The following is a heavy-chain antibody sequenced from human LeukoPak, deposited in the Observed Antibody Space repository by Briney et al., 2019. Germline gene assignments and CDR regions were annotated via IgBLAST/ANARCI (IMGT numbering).Heavy chain of an antibody. CDR2: IHSSGAT. V-gene: IGHV3-53*01. Sequence: PGGSLRLSCAASGFTGSNNYVSWVRQAPGMGLEWVSAIHSSGATCYADSVKGRFTISRDTSKNTLYLQISSLRVEDTAVYYCTGFGGSNHWGQGTLVTVSS. D-gene: IGHD3-9*01. J-gene: IGHJ5*02. CDR3: TGFGGSNH. CDR1: GFTGSNNY.